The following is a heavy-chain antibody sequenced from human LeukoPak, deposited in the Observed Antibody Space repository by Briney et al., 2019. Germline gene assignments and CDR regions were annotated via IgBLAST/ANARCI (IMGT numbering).Heavy chain of an antibody. J-gene: IGHJ4*02. CDR1: GYTFTIYG. Sequence: GASVKVSCKASGYTFTIYGISWVRQAPGQGLEWMGWISAYNGNTNYAQKLQGRVTMTTDTSTSTAYMELRSLRSDDTAVYYCARDYGDPSRILYPPADWGQGTLVTVSS. D-gene: IGHD2-8*01. CDR2: ISAYNGNT. V-gene: IGHV1-18*01. CDR3: ARDYGDPSRILYPPAD.